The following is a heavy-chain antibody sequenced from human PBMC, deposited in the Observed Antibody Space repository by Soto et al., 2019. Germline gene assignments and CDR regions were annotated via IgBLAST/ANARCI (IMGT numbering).Heavy chain of an antibody. V-gene: IGHV3-48*02. CDR1: GFTFSAYS. CDR2: ISSGSKTI. J-gene: IGHJ4*02. D-gene: IGHD3-9*01. Sequence: GGSLRLSCAASGFTFSAYSVNWVRQAPGKGLEWVPYISSGSKTIYYAESVKGRFTVSRDNARNSQYLQMNSLRDEDTTVYYCAREDILGVRSFDYWGQGTLVTVSS. CDR3: AREDILGVRSFDY.